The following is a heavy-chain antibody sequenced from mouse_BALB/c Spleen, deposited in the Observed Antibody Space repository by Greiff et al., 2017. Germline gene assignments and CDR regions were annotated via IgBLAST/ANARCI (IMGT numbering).Heavy chain of an antibody. Sequence: VQLQQSGAELMKPGASVKISCKATGYTFSSYWIEWVKQRPGHGLEWIGEILPGSGSTNYNEKFKGKATFTADTSSNTDYMQLSSLTSEDSAVYYCARRLDSSGFLFAYWGQGTLVTVSA. D-gene: IGHD3-2*01. V-gene: IGHV1-9*01. J-gene: IGHJ3*01. CDR1: GYTFSSYW. CDR2: ILPGSGST. CDR3: ARRLDSSGFLFAY.